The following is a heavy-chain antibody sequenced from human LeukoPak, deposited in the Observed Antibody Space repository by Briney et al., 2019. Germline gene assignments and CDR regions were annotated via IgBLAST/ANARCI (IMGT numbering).Heavy chain of an antibody. CDR3: ATPLVDCSGGSCYPY. D-gene: IGHD2-15*01. Sequence: PSETLSLTCTVSGGSISSYYWSWIRQPPGKGLEWIGYIYYSGSTNYNPSLKSRVTISVDTSKNQFSLKLSSVTAADTAVYYCATPLVDCSGGSCYPYWGQGTLVTVSS. CDR1: GGSISSYY. J-gene: IGHJ4*02. CDR2: IYYSGST. V-gene: IGHV4-59*01.